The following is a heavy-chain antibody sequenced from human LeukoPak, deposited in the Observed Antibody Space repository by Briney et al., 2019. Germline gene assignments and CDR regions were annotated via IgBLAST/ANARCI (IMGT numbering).Heavy chain of an antibody. V-gene: IGHV1-2*02. J-gene: IGHJ4*02. Sequence: ASVKVSCTASGYTFTDYYMNWVRQAPGQGLEWMGWIHPNSGGTNYAQKFQGRVTMTRDTSISTAYMELSRLTSDDTAVYYCGRKSAARKTSEFDYWGQGTLVTVSS. CDR2: IHPNSGGT. D-gene: IGHD6-6*01. CDR1: GYTFTDYY. CDR3: GRKSAARKTSEFDY.